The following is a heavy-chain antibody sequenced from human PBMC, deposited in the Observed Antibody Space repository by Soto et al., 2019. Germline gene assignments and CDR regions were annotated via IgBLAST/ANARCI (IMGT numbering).Heavy chain of an antibody. CDR3: AKDRGGAYCSGGICYSPDY. J-gene: IGHJ4*02. D-gene: IGHD2-15*01. CDR1: GFTFSSHV. Sequence: EVQLWESGGGLVQPGGSLRLSCAVSGFTFSSHVMSWVRQAPGKGLEWVSAISGTGGTYYADSVKGPFTICRDNSKNALYLKMNNLRDEDTAVYYCAKDRGGAYCSGGICYSPDYWGQGTLVIVSS. CDR2: ISGTGGT. V-gene: IGHV3-23*01.